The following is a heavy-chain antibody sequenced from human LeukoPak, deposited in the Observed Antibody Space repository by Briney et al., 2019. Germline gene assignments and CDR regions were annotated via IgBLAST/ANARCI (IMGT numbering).Heavy chain of an antibody. Sequence: SGPTLAKPTQTLTLTCNFSGFSLNAGPEGVGWIRQPPGKALEWLAIIYWNDDKRYRSSLQSRLTITKDTSKNQVVLTMANMDPVDTATYYCAHRGITMVRGFFDYWGQGTPVTVSS. CDR3: AHRGITMVRGFFDY. CDR1: GFSLNAGPEG. V-gene: IGHV2-5*01. CDR2: IYWNDDK. D-gene: IGHD3-10*01. J-gene: IGHJ4*02.